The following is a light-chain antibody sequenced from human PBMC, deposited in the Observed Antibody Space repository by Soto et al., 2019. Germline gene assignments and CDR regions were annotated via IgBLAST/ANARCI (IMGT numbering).Light chain of an antibody. CDR2: GAS. CDR3: QQYGSSGT. V-gene: IGKV3-20*01. Sequence: DIVLTQSPGTLSLSPGYRATLSCRASQSVSNNYLAWYQQKPGQAPRLLIYGASNRATGIPDRFSGSGSGTDFTLTISRLEPEDFAVYSCQQYGSSGTFGQGTKVEIK. J-gene: IGKJ1*01. CDR1: QSVSNNY.